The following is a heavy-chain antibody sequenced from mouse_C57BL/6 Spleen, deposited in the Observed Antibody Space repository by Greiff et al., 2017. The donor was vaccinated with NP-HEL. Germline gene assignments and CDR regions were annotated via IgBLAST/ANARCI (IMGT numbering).Heavy chain of an antibody. CDR2: IDPSDSET. J-gene: IGHJ2*01. V-gene: IGHV1-52*01. CDR3: ARSGGSSRNYFDY. CDR1: GYTFTSYW. Sequence: QVHVKQPGAELVRPGSSVKLSCKASGYTFTSYWMHWVKQRPIQGLEWIGNIDPSDSETHYNQKFKDKATLTVDKSSSTAYMQLSSLTSEDSAVYYCARSGGSSRNYFDYWGQGTTLTVSS. D-gene: IGHD1-1*01.